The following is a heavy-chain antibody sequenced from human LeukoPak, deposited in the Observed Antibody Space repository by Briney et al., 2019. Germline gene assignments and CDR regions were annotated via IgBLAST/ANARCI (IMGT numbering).Heavy chain of an antibody. Sequence: GGSLRLSCAASGFTFSSYWMSWVSQAPGKGLEWVANIKQDGREKYYVDSVKGRFTISRDNAKNSLYLQMNSLRAEDTAVYYCARDNWAYYYDSSGYYVGDAFDIWGQGTMVTVSS. J-gene: IGHJ3*02. CDR3: ARDNWAYYYDSSGYYVGDAFDI. D-gene: IGHD3-22*01. CDR2: IKQDGREK. CDR1: GFTFSSYW. V-gene: IGHV3-7*01.